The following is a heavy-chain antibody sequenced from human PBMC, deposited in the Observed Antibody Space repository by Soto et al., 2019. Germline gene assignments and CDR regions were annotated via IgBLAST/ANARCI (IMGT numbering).Heavy chain of an antibody. Sequence: ASVKVSCKVSGYTLTELSMHWVRQAPGKGLEWMGGFDPEDGETIYAQKFQGRVTMTEDTSTDTAYMELSSLRSEDTAVYYCATEATCSSTSCYINGWFDPWGQGTLVTVSS. J-gene: IGHJ5*02. V-gene: IGHV1-24*01. CDR2: FDPEDGET. CDR1: GYTLTELS. CDR3: ATEATCSSTSCYINGWFDP. D-gene: IGHD2-2*02.